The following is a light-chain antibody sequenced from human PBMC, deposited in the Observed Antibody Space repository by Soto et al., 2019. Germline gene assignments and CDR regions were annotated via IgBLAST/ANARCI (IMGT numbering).Light chain of an antibody. CDR3: QQYGSSPYT. Sequence: EIVLTQSPGTLSLSPGERATLSCRASQSVSSNYLAWYQQKPGQAPRLLIYGASSRATGIPDRFSRSTSGTDFTLTISRLDPEDFAVYYCQQYGSSPYTFGQGTKLEIK. CDR1: QSVSSNY. J-gene: IGKJ2*01. CDR2: GAS. V-gene: IGKV3-20*01.